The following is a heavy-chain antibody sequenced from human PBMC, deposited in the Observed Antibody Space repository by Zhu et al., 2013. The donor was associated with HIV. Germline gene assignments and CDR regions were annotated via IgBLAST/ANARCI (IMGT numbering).Heavy chain of an antibody. Sequence: EVQLVESGGGLVQPGRSLRLSCAASGFTFDDYAMHWVRQAPGKGPEWVSSISWNSGSIGYADSVRGRFTISRDNAKKSLYLQMDSLRAEDTAFYYCVKDPREAGSGWYFDSVGPGNPGHRLL. V-gene: IGHV3-9*01. D-gene: IGHD6-19*01. J-gene: IGHJ4*02. CDR3: VKDPREAGSGWYFDS. CDR1: GFTFDDYA. CDR2: ISWNSGSI.